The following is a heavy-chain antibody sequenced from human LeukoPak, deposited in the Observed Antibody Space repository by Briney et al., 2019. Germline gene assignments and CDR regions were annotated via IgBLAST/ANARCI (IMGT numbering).Heavy chain of an antibody. CDR1: GGTFSSYA. CDR2: IIPIFGTA. CDR3: ARDSEYRSGWPLLVAFDI. Sequence: SVKVSCKASGGTFSSYAISWVRQAPGQGLEWMGGIIPIFGTADYAQKFQGRVTITADESTSTAYMELSSLRSDDTAVYYCARDSEYRSGWPLLVAFDIWGQGTMVIVSS. J-gene: IGHJ3*02. D-gene: IGHD6-19*01. V-gene: IGHV1-69*13.